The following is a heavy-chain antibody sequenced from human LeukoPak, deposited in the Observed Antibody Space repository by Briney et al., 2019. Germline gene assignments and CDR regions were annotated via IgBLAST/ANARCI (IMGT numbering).Heavy chain of an antibody. CDR1: GFTFSTYN. Sequence: GSLRLSCAASGFTFSTYNMNWVRQTPGKGLEWVSSITSSSAYTFYADSVKGRFTISRDNSKNTLYLQMNGLRAEDTAVYYCARVHGGYPFDQWGQGTLVTVSS. J-gene: IGHJ4*02. CDR2: ITSSSAYT. CDR3: ARVHGGYPFDQ. V-gene: IGHV3-21*01. D-gene: IGHD2-15*01.